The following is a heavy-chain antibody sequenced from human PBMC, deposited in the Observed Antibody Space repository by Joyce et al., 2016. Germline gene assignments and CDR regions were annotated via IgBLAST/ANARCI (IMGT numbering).Heavy chain of an antibody. CDR3: ARGSGSYYNEYFYGMDV. CDR1: GYGFTTYW. Sequence: EVQLVQSGAEVRKPGESLKISCEASGYGFTTYWIGWVRQVPGKGLEWMGIIYPDDSKTRYSPSFQGQVTFSVDKSVSAAYLQWSSLKASDTALYYCARGSGSYYNEYFYGMDVWGQGTTVTVSS. J-gene: IGHJ6*02. CDR2: IYPDDSKT. D-gene: IGHD3-10*01. V-gene: IGHV5-51*01.